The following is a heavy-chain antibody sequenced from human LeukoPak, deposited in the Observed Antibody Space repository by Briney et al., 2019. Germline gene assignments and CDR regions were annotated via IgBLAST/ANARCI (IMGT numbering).Heavy chain of an antibody. D-gene: IGHD5-24*01. V-gene: IGHV3-7*03. CDR1: GLTFSNYW. CDR3: AKEGRSLQTY. Sequence: PGGSLRLSCVGSGLTFSNYWLNWVRQVPGKGLEWVSNIKQDGSESYYVNSVRGRFAISRDNAKNSLYLQMNSLRVEDTAVYYCAKEGRSLQTYWGQGTLVTVSS. CDR2: IKQDGSES. J-gene: IGHJ4*02.